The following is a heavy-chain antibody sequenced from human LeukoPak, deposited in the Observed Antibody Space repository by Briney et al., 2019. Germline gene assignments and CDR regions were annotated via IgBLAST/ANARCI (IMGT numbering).Heavy chain of an antibody. V-gene: IGHV4-4*07. CDR3: ARASDSSGWFDY. CDR1: GGSISSYY. J-gene: IGHJ4*02. Sequence: PSETLSLTCTVSGGSISSYYWSWIRQPAGQGLEWIGRIYTSGSTNYNPSLKSRVTMSVDTSKIQFSRKLSSVTAANTAVYYCARASDSSGWFDYWGQGTLVTVSS. CDR2: IYTSGST. D-gene: IGHD6-19*01.